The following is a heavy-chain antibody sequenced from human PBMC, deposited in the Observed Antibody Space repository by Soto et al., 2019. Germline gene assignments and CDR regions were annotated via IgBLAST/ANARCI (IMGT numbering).Heavy chain of an antibody. D-gene: IGHD3-22*01. CDR3: AKGDDSTNFDY. Sequence: GSLRLSCAASGXTFSSYSMSWVRQAPGKGLELVSAISGSGGSTYYADSVKGRFTISRDNSKNTLYLQMNRMRAEDTAVYYCAKGDDSTNFDYWGQGTLVTVSS. CDR2: ISGSGGST. J-gene: IGHJ4*02. V-gene: IGHV3-23*01. CDR1: GXTFSSYS.